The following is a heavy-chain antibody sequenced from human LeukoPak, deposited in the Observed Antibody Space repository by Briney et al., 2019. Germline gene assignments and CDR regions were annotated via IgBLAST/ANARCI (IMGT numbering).Heavy chain of an antibody. CDR3: VKAPAHYDILTALDY. Sequence: GSLRLSCSAFGFTFSSYAMHWVRQAPGKGLECVSVISSNGDSTYYADSVKGRFTISRDNSKNTLFLQMSSLRVEDTAVYYCVKAPAHYDILTALDYWGQGTLVTVSS. J-gene: IGHJ4*02. D-gene: IGHD3-9*01. V-gene: IGHV3-64D*06. CDR1: GFTFSSYA. CDR2: ISSNGDST.